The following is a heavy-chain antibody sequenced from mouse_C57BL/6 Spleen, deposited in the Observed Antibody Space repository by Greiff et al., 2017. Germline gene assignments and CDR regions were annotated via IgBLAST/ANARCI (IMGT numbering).Heavy chain of an antibody. D-gene: IGHD2-5*01. CDR2: ISDGGSYT. J-gene: IGHJ1*03. V-gene: IGHV5-4*01. CDR1: GFTFSSYA. CDR3: ARDRSNYGYFDV. Sequence: EVNVVESGGGLVKPGGSLKLSCAASGFTFSSYAMSWVRQTPEKRLEWVATISDGGSYTYYPDNVKGRFTISRDNAKNNLYLQMSHLKSEDTAMYYCARDRSNYGYFDVWGTGTTVTVSS.